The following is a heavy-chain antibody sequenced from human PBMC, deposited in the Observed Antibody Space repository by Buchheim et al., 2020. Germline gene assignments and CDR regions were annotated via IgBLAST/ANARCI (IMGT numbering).Heavy chain of an antibody. J-gene: IGHJ6*02. D-gene: IGHD3-16*02. V-gene: IGHV3-23*04. Sequence: EVQLVESGGGLVQPGGSLRLSCAASGFTFSSYAMSWVRQAPGKGLEWVSAISGSGGSTYYADSGKGRFTISRDNSKNTLYLQMNSLRAEDTAVYYCAKDKNVIVTTGPYYYYGMDVWGQGTT. CDR1: GFTFSSYA. CDR2: ISGSGGST. CDR3: AKDKNVIVTTGPYYYYGMDV.